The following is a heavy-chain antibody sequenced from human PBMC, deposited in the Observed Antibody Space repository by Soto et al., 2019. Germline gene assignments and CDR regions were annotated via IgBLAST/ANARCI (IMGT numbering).Heavy chain of an antibody. CDR1: GFTLGPYA. D-gene: IGHD3-3*01. CDR3: VRDWSGNKCPCMDV. V-gene: IGHV3-23*01. Sequence: ESGGGLVQPGESLILSCAASGFTLGPYAMTWVRQDAGKGLEWVSTISAGDGSTYYADSVKGRFIISRDNSKNTLYLQMNSLRAEDTAIYYCVRDWSGNKCPCMDVWGQGITVTVSS. CDR2: ISAGDGST. J-gene: IGHJ6*02.